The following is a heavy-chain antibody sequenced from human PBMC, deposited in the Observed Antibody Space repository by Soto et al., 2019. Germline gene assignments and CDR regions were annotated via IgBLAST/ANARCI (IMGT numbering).Heavy chain of an antibody. J-gene: IGHJ4*02. D-gene: IGHD4-17*01. CDR2: IYCRGST. CDR3: ARSPAAPVTAFDY. V-gene: IGHV4-31*03. CDR1: GGSISSGGYY. Sequence: QVQLQESGPGLVKPSQTLSLTCTVSGGSISSGGYYWSWIRQHPGKGLEWIGYIYCRGSTYYNPSLKSRVTISVDTSKNQFSLKLSSVAAAATAVYYCARSPAAPVTAFDYWGQGTLVTVSA.